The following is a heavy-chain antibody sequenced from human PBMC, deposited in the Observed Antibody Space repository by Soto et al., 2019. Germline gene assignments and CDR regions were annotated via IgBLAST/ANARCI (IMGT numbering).Heavy chain of an antibody. J-gene: IGHJ6*01. D-gene: IGHD3-22*01. V-gene: IGHV4-39*07. CDR2: IYYSGST. CDR3: ATSGTPVYYYDSSVCVHRYGMAV. Sequence: SETLSLTCTVSGGSISSSSYYWGWIRHPPGKGLEWIGSIYYSGSTYYNPALKSRVTISVDMSRNQFSLKLSSLTAADTAVYYCATSGTPVYYYDSSVCVHRYGMAVWGQGTTVTVSS. CDR1: GGSISSSSYY.